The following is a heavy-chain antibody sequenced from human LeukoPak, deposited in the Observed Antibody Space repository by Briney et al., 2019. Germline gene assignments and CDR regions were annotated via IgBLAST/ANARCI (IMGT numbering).Heavy chain of an antibody. J-gene: IGHJ5*02. CDR3: AREKRVAGSRGGFDP. CDR1: GYTFSGYY. V-gene: IGHV1-2*02. Sequence: ASVKVSCKASGYTFSGYYMHWGRQAPGQGLEWMGWINPNSGGTNFAQKFQGRVTITRDTSISTAYMELSRLRSDDTAVYYCAREKRVAGSRGGFDPWGQGTLVTVSS. D-gene: IGHD6-19*01. CDR2: INPNSGGT.